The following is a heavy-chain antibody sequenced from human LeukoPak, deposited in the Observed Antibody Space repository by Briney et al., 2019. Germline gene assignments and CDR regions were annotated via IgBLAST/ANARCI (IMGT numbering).Heavy chain of an antibody. Sequence: SETLSLTCTVSGGSISSGDHYWSWIRQPPGKGLEWIGYIYYSGSTYYNPSLKSRVAISVETPKNQLSLKLSSVTAADTAVYYCASSLYSNYPLDYWGQGTLVTVSS. CDR2: IYYSGST. J-gene: IGHJ4*02. D-gene: IGHD4-11*01. V-gene: IGHV4-30-4*08. CDR3: ASSLYSNYPLDY. CDR1: GGSISSGDHY.